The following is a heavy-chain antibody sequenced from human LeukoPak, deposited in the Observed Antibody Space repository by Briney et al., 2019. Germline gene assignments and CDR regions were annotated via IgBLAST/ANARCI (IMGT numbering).Heavy chain of an antibody. D-gene: IGHD4-23*01. CDR3: ARDAPRWRNAFDF. Sequence: ASVKVSCKASGYTFTSTGICWVRQAPGQGLEWMGWVSAYNGNTNYAQKFRGRVTMTRDTSTNTAYMELRSLRSDDTAVYFCARDAPRWRNAFDFWGQGTMVTVSS. V-gene: IGHV1-18*01. CDR1: GYTFTSTG. J-gene: IGHJ3*01. CDR2: VSAYNGNT.